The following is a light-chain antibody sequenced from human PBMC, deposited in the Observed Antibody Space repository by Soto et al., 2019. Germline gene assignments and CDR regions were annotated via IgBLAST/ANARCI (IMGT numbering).Light chain of an antibody. J-gene: IGLJ3*02. V-gene: IGLV2-14*01. CDR1: SSDVGRYNF. Sequence: QSALTQPASVSGSPGQSIAISCTGSSSDVGRYNFVSWYRQEPGKAPKLIIYDVNNRAPGVSHRFSGSKSGNTASLNISGLQAEDEADYYCSSFTSHREVFGGGTKVTVL. CDR3: SSFTSHREV. CDR2: DVN.